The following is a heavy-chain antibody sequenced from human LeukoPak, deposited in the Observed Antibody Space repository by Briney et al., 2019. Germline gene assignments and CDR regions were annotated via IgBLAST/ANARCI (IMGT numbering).Heavy chain of an antibody. CDR1: GYTFTSYD. CDR2: MNPNSGNT. V-gene: IGHV1-8*01. D-gene: IGHD3-9*01. J-gene: IGHJ6*02. CDR3: ARGLRYFDWLYLETYYYYGMDV. Sequence: ASVKASCKASGYTFTSYDINWVRQATGQGLEWMGWMNPNSGNTGYAQKFQGRVTMTRNTSISTAYMELSSLRSEDTAVYYCARGLRYFDWLYLETYYYYGMDVWGQGTTVTVSS.